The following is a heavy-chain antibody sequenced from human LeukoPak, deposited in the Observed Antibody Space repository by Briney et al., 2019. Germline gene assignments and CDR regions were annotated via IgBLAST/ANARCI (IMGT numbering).Heavy chain of an antibody. CDR1: GFTFDDYA. V-gene: IGHV3-9*01. CDR3: AKARSFYSSSWYDAFDI. CDR2: ISWDSGSI. J-gene: IGHJ3*02. D-gene: IGHD6-13*01. Sequence: PGGSLRLSCAASGFTFDDYAMHWVRQAPGKGLEWVSGISWDSGSIAYADSVKGRFTISRDNAKNSLYLQMNSLRAEDTALYYCAKARSFYSSSWYDAFDIWGQGTMVTVSS.